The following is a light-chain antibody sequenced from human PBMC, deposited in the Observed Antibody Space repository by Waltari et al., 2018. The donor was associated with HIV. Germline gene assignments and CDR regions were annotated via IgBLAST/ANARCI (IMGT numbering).Light chain of an antibody. Sequence: SELTQDPAVSVALGQTVKITCQGASLSRYYASWYQQKPGQAPVNVIYSENQRPSRSPERFSGCSSGNTASLTINGSQAEDEANYYCCSRGNNGNHLVFGGGTKLTVL. CDR3: CSRGNNGNHLV. V-gene: IGLV3-19*01. CDR2: SEN. J-gene: IGLJ3*02. CDR1: SLSRYY.